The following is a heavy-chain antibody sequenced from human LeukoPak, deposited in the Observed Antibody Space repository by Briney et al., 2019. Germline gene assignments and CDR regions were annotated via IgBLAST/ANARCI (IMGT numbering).Heavy chain of an antibody. J-gene: IGHJ3*02. V-gene: IGHV3-21*01. Sequence: GGSLRLSCAASGFTFSSYSMNWVRQAPGKGLEWVSSIGSRSTYTYSADSVKGRFTISGDNAKNSLYLQMSSLRAGDTAVYYCARGGLNFDAFDIWGQGTMVTVSS. CDR2: IGSRSTYT. D-gene: IGHD1-7*01. CDR1: GFTFSSYS. CDR3: ARGGLNFDAFDI.